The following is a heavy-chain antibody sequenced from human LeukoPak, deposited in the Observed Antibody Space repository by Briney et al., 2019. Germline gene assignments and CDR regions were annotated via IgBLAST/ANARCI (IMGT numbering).Heavy chain of an antibody. V-gene: IGHV3-7*01. CDR3: ARDDTDYYYGMDV. CDR1: GFTFSSYW. CDR2: IKQDGSEK. J-gene: IGHJ6*02. Sequence: GGSLRLSCAASGFTFSSYWMSWVRQAPGMGLEWVANIKQDGSEKYYVDSVKGRFTISRDNAKNSLYLQMNSLRAEDTAVYYCARDDTDYYYGMDVWGQGTTVTVSS.